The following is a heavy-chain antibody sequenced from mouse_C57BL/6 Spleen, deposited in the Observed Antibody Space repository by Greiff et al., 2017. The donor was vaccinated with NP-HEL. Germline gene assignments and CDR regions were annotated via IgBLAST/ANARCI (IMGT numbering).Heavy chain of an antibody. CDR3: ARRDGYYPAWFAY. V-gene: IGHV5-17*01. Sequence: EVQVVEPGGGLVKPGGSLKLSCAASGFTFSDYGMHWVRQAPEKGLEWVAYISSGSSTIYYADTVKGRFTISRDNAKNTLFLQMTSLRSEDTAMYYCARRDGYYPAWFAYWGQGTLVTVSA. D-gene: IGHD2-3*01. CDR1: GFTFSDYG. CDR2: ISSGSSTI. J-gene: IGHJ3*01.